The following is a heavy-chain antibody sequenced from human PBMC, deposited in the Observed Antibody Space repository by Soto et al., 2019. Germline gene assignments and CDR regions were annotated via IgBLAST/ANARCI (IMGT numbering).Heavy chain of an antibody. CDR3: AREGPEMATITVDY. Sequence: EVQLVESGGGLVKPGGSLRLSCAASGFTFSSYSMNWVRQAPGKGLEWVSSISSSSSYIYYADSVKGRFTISRDNAKNSLYLQMNSLRAEDTAVYYCAREGPEMATITVDYWGQGTLVTVSS. CDR2: ISSSSSYI. V-gene: IGHV3-21*01. CDR1: GFTFSSYS. D-gene: IGHD5-12*01. J-gene: IGHJ4*02.